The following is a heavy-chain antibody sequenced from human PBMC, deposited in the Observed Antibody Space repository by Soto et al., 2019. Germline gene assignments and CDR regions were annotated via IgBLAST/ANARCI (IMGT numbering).Heavy chain of an antibody. V-gene: IGHV1-69*13. J-gene: IGHJ4*02. CDR2: IIPIFGTA. CDR1: VGTFSSYA. Sequence: VRVSFQASVGTFSSYAISWVRQAPGQGLEWMGGIIPIFGTANYAQKFQGRVTITADESTSTAYMELSSLRPEDTAVYYCARDLGSSGYPFDYWGQGTLVTVSS. CDR3: ARDLGSSGYPFDY. D-gene: IGHD3-22*01.